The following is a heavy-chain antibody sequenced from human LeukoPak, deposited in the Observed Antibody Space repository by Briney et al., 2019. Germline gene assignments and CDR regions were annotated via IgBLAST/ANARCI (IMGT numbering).Heavy chain of an antibody. Sequence: SETLSLTCAVYGGSFSGYYWSWTRQPPGKGLEWIGEINHSGSTNYNPSLKSRVTISVDTSKNQFSLKLSSVTAADTAVYYCARGYSYFDYWGQGTLVTVSS. CDR2: INHSGST. CDR1: GGSFSGYY. D-gene: IGHD1-26*01. V-gene: IGHV4-34*01. CDR3: ARGYSYFDY. J-gene: IGHJ4*02.